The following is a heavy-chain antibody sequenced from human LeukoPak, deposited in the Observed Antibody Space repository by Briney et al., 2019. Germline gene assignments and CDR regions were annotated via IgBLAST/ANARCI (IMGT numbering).Heavy chain of an antibody. J-gene: IGHJ6*02. CDR2: INPNSGGT. CDR3: AREVGSSSWDNYYYYGMDV. CDR1: EHTFTGYY. D-gene: IGHD6-13*01. V-gene: IGHV1-2*02. Sequence: GASVKVSCKASEHTFTGYYMHWVRQAPGQGLEWMGWINPNSGGTNYAQKFQGRVTMTRDTSISTAYMELSRLRSDDTAAYYCAREVGSSSWDNYYYYGMDVWGQGTTVTVSS.